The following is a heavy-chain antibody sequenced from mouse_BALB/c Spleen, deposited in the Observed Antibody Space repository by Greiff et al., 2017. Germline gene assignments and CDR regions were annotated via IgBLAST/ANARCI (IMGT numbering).Heavy chain of an antibody. J-gene: IGHJ4*01. CDR2: INPSTGYT. V-gene: IGHV1-7*01. D-gene: IGHD2-1*01. CDR1: GYTFTSYW. Sequence: VQLQQSGAELAKPGASVKMSCKASGYTFTSYWMHWVKQRPGQGLEWIGYINPSTGYTEYNQKFKDKATLTADKSSSTAYMELARLTSEDSAIYYCARSRVYYGNPYAMDYWGHGTSVTVSS. CDR3: ARSRVYYGNPYAMDY.